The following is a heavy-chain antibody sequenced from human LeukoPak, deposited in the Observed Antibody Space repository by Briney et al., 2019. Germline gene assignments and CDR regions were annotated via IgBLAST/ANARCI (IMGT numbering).Heavy chain of an antibody. Sequence: GGSLRLSCAASGFTVSSNYITWVRKAQGRGLEWVSVIYSGGDTYYADSVKGRFTISRDNSKNTLYLQMSSLRAEDTAMYYCARMGNSAFDFRGQGTMVTVSS. V-gene: IGHV3-53*01. D-gene: IGHD4-23*01. CDR2: IYSGGDT. J-gene: IGHJ3*01. CDR1: GFTVSSNY. CDR3: ARMGNSAFDF.